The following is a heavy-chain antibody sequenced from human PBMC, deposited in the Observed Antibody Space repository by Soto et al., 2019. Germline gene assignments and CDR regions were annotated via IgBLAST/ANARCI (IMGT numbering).Heavy chain of an antibody. V-gene: IGHV4-34*01. CDR1: GGSFSGYY. D-gene: IGHD3-3*01. CDR2: INHSGST. Sequence: SETLSLTCAVYGGSFSGYYWSWIRQPPGKGLEWIGEINHSGSTNYNPSLKSRVTISVDTSKNQFSLKLSSVTAADTAVYYCARGQYYDFWSGYYFDYRGKGTRVTVSS. CDR3: ARGQYYDFWSGYYFDY. J-gene: IGHJ4*02.